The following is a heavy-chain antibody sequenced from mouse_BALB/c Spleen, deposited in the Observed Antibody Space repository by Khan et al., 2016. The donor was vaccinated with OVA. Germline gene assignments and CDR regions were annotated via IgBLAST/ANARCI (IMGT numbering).Heavy chain of an antibody. CDR3: TRDGNYAHWYVDV. V-gene: IGHV5-6-4*01. J-gene: IGHJ1*01. CDR2: VNSGSTYT. D-gene: IGHD2-1*01. Sequence: EVELVESGGGLVKPGGSLKLSCAASGFTFSTYTMSWVRQAPEKRLEWVATVNSGSTYTYYPDSVKGRFTISRGTAKNTLYLQMSSLKSEDTALYYCTRDGNYAHWYVDVWGAGTTVTVSA. CDR1: GFTFSTYT.